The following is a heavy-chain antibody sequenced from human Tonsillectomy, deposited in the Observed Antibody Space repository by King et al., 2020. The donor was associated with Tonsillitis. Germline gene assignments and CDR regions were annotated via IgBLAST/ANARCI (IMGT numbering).Heavy chain of an antibody. Sequence: QLVQSGGGLVKPGGSLRLSCAASGLTFSSYIMNWVRQAPGKGLEWVSSISSSSSHIYYADSVKGRFTISRDNAKNSLFLQMNSLRAEDTAVYYCARDLPRLGSGWFGGDYCGQGTLVTVSS. CDR2: ISSSSSHI. J-gene: IGHJ4*02. CDR3: ARDLPRLGSGWFGGDY. V-gene: IGHV3-21*01. D-gene: IGHD6-19*01. CDR1: GLTFSSYI.